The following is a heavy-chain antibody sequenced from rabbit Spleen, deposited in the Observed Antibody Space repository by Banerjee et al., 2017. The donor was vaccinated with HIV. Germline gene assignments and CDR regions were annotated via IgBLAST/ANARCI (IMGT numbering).Heavy chain of an antibody. V-gene: IGHV1S45*01. J-gene: IGHJ4*01. CDR2: DDGGGSGSV. CDR1: GFDISKYG. D-gene: IGHD2-1*01. Sequence: QEQLVESGGGLVQPGGSLKLSCTVSGFDISKYGVTWVRQAPGKGLEWIACDDGGGSGSVYYASWAKGRFTISKTSSTTVTLQMTSLTAADTATYFCARGVYDDYDTYYFDLWGPGTLVTVS. CDR3: ARGVYDDYDTYYFDL.